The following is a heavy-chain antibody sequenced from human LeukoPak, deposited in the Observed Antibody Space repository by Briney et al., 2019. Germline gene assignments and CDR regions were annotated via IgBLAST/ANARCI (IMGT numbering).Heavy chain of an antibody. CDR1: GFTFSSHR. CDR2: IKKDGSEK. J-gene: IGHJ5*02. Sequence: PGTSLRLSCAASGFTFSSHRMTWVRQAPGKGLEWVANIKKDGSEKYYVDSVRGRFTISRDNAKTSLYLQMNSLRAEDTAVYYCARDAARATVSYSSSWYRWGQGTLVTVSS. V-gene: IGHV3-7*01. CDR3: ARDAARATVSYSSSWYR. D-gene: IGHD6-13*01.